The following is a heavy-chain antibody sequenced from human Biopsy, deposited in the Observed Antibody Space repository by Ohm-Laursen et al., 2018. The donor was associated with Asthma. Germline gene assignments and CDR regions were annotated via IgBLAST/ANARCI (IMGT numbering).Heavy chain of an antibody. CDR3: ARAVDYSHYYGIDV. V-gene: IGHV1-18*01. D-gene: IGHD3-10*01. CDR1: GYTFNSAG. J-gene: IGHJ6*02. CDR2: ISVYNGNT. Sequence: ATVKISCKPSGYTFNSAGITWVRQAPGQGLGWMGWISVYNGNTKVAQKLQDRVTMITDTSTSTAYMELRSLRSGDTAVYFCARAVDYSHYYGIDVWGQGTTVTVS.